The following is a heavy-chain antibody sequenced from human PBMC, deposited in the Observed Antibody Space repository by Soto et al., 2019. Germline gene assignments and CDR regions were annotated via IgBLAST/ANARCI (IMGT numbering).Heavy chain of an antibody. CDR1: GYMFTRYY. CDR3: ARVESCGGPCSSDQPYSFDI. D-gene: IGHD2-21*02. V-gene: IGHV1-46*01. Sequence: QVHLVQTAAQVKRPGASVNISCKASGYMFTRYYIHCVRQAPGQGLQWMGMINPSGGRTKYAQLFQGRVPMTADPSADTAHMELSSLRSGDTAVVSCARVESCGGPCSSDQPYSFDIWGQGTVVTVSS. CDR2: INPSGGRT. J-gene: IGHJ3*02.